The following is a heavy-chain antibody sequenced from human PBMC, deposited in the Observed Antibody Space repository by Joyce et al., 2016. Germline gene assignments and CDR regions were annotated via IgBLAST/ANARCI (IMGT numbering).Heavy chain of an antibody. CDR1: GYIFSGYY. J-gene: IGHJ4*02. CDR3: ARDPWTTGY. D-gene: IGHD4-11*01. V-gene: IGHV1-2*02. Sequence: QVQLVQSGAEVKKPGASVKVPCEAYGYIFSGYYIHWVRQAPGQGLEWMGWINPNSGGTNYAEKFQGRVTMTSDTSITTAYLEISGLRSDDTAVYFCARDPWTTGYWGQGTLVTVSS. CDR2: INPNSGGT.